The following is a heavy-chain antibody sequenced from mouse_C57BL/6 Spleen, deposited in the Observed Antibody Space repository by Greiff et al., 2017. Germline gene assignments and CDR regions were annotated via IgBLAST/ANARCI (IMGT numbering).Heavy chain of an antibody. CDR3: AREGVDGYYRYAMDY. D-gene: IGHD2-3*01. J-gene: IGHJ4*01. Sequence: VQLQQSGPVLVKPGASVKMSCKASGYTFTDYYMNWVKQSHGKSLEWIGVINPYNGGTSYNQKFKGKATLTVDKSSSTAYMELNSLTSEDSAVYYCAREGVDGYYRYAMDYWGQGTSVTVSS. V-gene: IGHV1-19*01. CDR2: INPYNGGT. CDR1: GYTFTDYY.